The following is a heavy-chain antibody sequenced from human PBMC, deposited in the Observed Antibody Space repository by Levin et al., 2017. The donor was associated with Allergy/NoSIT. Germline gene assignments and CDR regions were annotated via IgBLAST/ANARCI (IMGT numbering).Heavy chain of an antibody. CDR1: GFTFSSYG. Sequence: LSLTCAASGFTFSSYGMHWVRQAPGKGLEWVAVIWYDGSNKYYADSVKGRFTISRDNSKNTLYLQMNSLRAEDTAVYYCARDSAFRDYYYYYGMDVWGQGTTVTVSS. V-gene: IGHV3-33*01. CDR2: IWYDGSNK. J-gene: IGHJ6*02. CDR3: ARDSAFRDYYYYYGMDV. D-gene: IGHD3-3*02.